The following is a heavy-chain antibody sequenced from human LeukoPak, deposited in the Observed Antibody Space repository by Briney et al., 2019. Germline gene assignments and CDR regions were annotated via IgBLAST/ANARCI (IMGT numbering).Heavy chain of an antibody. CDR2: TYYRSKWYN. D-gene: IGHD3-10*01. Sequence: SQTLSLTCAISGDSVSSNSAAWNWIRQSPSRGLEWLGRTYYRSKWYNDYAVSVKSRITINPDTSKNQFSLQLNSVTPEDTAVYYCARDRTYGSGSQPYYYYYMDVWGKGTTVTVSS. CDR3: ARDRTYGSGSQPYYYYYMDV. V-gene: IGHV6-1*01. J-gene: IGHJ6*03. CDR1: GDSVSSNSAA.